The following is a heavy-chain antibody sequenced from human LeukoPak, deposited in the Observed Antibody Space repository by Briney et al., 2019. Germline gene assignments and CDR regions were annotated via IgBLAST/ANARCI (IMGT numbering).Heavy chain of an antibody. Sequence: SETLSLTCTVSGGSLNNYYWSWIRQPTGKALEWIGYIYYTGTTKYNPSLKSRATISLDTSKNQFSLKLTSVTAADTALFFCARGYDIDVWGQGTTVTVSS. CDR1: GGSLNNYY. J-gene: IGHJ6*02. CDR2: IYYTGTT. V-gene: IGHV4-59*01. CDR3: ARGYDIDV.